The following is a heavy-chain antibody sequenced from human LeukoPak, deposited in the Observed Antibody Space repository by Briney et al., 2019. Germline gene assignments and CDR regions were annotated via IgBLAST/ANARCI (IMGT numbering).Heavy chain of an antibody. CDR1: GYTFTGYH. D-gene: IGHD3-3*01. J-gene: IGHJ4*02. CDR2: INPNSGGT. Sequence: ASVKVSCKAFGYTFTGYHMQWVRQAPGQGLEWMGWINPNSGGTNYAQKFQGRVTMTRDTSISTAYMELSRLRSDDTAVYYCARSPITIFGVVIRYYFDYWGQGTLVTVSS. CDR3: ARSPITIFGVVIRYYFDY. V-gene: IGHV1-2*02.